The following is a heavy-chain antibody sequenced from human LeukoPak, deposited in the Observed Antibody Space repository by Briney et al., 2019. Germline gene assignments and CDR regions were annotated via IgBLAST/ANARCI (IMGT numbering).Heavy chain of an antibody. J-gene: IGHJ4*02. Sequence: PSETLSLTCTVSGGSISSYYWSWIRQPPGKGLEWIGYIYYSGSTNYNPSLKSRVTISVDTSKNQFSLKLSSVTAADTAVYYCARGHTAQDYYGSGSYRWPRPHYFDYWGQGTLVTVSS. V-gene: IGHV4-59*12. CDR2: IYYSGST. CDR1: GGSISSYY. CDR3: ARGHTAQDYYGSGSYRWPRPHYFDY. D-gene: IGHD3-10*01.